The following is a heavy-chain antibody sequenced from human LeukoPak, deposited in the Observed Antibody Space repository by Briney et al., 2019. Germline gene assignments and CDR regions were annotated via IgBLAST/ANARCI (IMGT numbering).Heavy chain of an antibody. CDR3: AKDGGPSEWELLAYWYFDL. V-gene: IGHV3-30*18. Sequence: GGSLRLSCAASGFTFSSYGMHWVRQAPGKGLEWVAVISYDGSNKYYADSVKGRFTISRDNSKNTLYLQMNSLRAEDTAVYYCAKDGGPSEWELLAYWYFDLWGRGTLVTVSS. CDR1: GFTFSSYG. D-gene: IGHD1-26*01. CDR2: ISYDGSNK. J-gene: IGHJ2*01.